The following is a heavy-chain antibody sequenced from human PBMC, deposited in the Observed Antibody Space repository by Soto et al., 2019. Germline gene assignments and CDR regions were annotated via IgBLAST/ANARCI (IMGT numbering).Heavy chain of an antibody. Sequence: PSETLSLTCTVSGGSISSGGYYWSWIRQHPGKGLEWIGYIYYSGSTYYNPSLKSRVTISVDTSKNQFSLKLSSVTAADTAVYYCARGGDFWSGYYRRFDHWGQGTLVTVSS. CDR3: ARGGDFWSGYYRRFDH. V-gene: IGHV4-31*03. CDR1: GGSISSGGYY. CDR2: IYYSGST. J-gene: IGHJ5*02. D-gene: IGHD3-3*01.